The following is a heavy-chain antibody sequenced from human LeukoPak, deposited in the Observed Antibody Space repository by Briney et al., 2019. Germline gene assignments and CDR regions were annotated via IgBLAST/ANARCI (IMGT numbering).Heavy chain of an antibody. CDR3: ARGACTSCYTEDPEGY. D-gene: IGHD2-2*02. CDR1: GFTFSSYS. V-gene: IGHV3-21*01. CDR2: ISSSSSYI. Sequence: KPGGSLRLSCAASGFTFSSYSMNWVRQAPGKGLEWVSSISSSSSYIFYADSVKGRFTISRDNAKNSLYLQMNSLGAEDPAVYYCARGACTSCYTEDPEGYWGQGTLVTVSS. J-gene: IGHJ4*02.